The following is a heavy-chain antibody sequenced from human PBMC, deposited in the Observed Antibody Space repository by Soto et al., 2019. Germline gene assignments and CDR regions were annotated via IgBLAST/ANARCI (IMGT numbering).Heavy chain of an antibody. CDR2: MNPNSGNT. J-gene: IGHJ4*01. CDR1: GYTFTSYD. Sequence: ALVKVSCKASGYTFTSYDINWVRQATGQGLEWMGWMNPNSGNTGYAQKFQGRVTMTRNASISTAYMELSSLRSEDTAVYYCAREHYYDSSGYYYGVDYWGHGTLVTVSS. V-gene: IGHV1-8*01. CDR3: AREHYYDSSGYYYGVDY. D-gene: IGHD3-22*01.